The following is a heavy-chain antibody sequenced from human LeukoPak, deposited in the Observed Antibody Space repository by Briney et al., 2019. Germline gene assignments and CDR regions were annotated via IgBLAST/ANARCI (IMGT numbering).Heavy chain of an antibody. CDR1: GTYW. V-gene: IGHV3-74*01. CDR3: ARRGDGGRSFDY. J-gene: IGHJ4*02. CDR2: INSDGSWT. D-gene: IGHD4-23*01. Sequence: GGSLRLSCAASGTYWMHWVRQAPGKGLVWVSHINSDGSWTGYADSVKGRFTISRDNSKNTLYLQVNSLRAEDTAVYYCARRGDGGRSFDYWGQGTLVTVSS.